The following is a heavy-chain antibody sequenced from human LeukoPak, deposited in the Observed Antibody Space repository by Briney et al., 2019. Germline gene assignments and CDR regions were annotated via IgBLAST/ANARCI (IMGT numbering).Heavy chain of an antibody. V-gene: IGHV4-30-4*07. D-gene: IGHD2-15*01. J-gene: IGHJ3*02. CDR1: GGSISSGGYS. Sequence: SETLSLTCAVSGGSISSGGYSWSWIRQPPGKRLEWIGYIYYSGSTYYNPSLKSRVTISVDTSKNQFSLKLSSVTAADTAVYYCARFSFGGYCSGGSCYTDAFDIWGQGTMVTVSS. CDR3: ARFSFGGYCSGGSCYTDAFDI. CDR2: IYYSGST.